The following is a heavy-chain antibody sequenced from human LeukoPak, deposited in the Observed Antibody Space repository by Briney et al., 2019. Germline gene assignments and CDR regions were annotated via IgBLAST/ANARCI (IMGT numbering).Heavy chain of an antibody. Sequence: GGSLRLSRAASGFTFSRYGMHWVRQAPGKGLEWVAFIRYDGSNKYYADSVKGRFTISRDNSKDTLYLKMNSLTAEDTAVYYCAPRGYSSSLNDYYYYMDVWGKGTTVTVSS. D-gene: IGHD6-13*01. J-gene: IGHJ6*03. CDR1: GFTFSRYG. V-gene: IGHV3-30*02. CDR3: APRGYSSSLNDYYYYMDV. CDR2: IRYDGSNK.